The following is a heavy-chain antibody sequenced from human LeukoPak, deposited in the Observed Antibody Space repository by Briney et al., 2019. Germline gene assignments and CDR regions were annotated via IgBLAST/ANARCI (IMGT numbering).Heavy chain of an antibody. J-gene: IGHJ6*02. CDR1: GGAFSSYA. CDR2: IIPILGIA. V-gene: IGHV1-69*04. CDR3: ARYSSSSSRPYYYYGMDV. D-gene: IGHD6-6*01. Sequence: SVKLSCKASGGAFSSYAISWVRQAPGQGLEWMGRIIPILGIANYAQKFQGRVTITADKSTSTAYMELSSLRSEDTAVYYCARYSSSSSRPYYYYGMDVWGQGTTVTVSS.